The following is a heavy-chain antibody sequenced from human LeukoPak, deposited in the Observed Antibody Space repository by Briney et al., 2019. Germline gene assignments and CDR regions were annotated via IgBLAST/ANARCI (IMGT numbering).Heavy chain of an antibody. Sequence: ASVKVSCKASGYTCTSYGISWVRQAPGQGLEWMGWISAYNGNTNYAQKLQGRVTVTTDTSTSTAYMELRSLRSDDTAVYYCARGRYDYSIYGYYYYGMDVWGQGTTVTVSS. V-gene: IGHV1-18*01. J-gene: IGHJ6*02. CDR1: GYTCTSYG. CDR3: ARGRYDYSIYGYYYYGMDV. D-gene: IGHD4-11*01. CDR2: ISAYNGNT.